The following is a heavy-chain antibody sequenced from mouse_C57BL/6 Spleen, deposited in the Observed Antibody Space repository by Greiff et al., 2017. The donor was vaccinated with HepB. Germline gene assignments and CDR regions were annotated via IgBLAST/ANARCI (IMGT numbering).Heavy chain of an antibody. CDR3: ARSSTGSYYAMDY. J-gene: IGHJ4*01. V-gene: IGHV7-3*01. Sequence: DVMLVESGGGLVQPGGSLSLSCAASGFTFTAYYMSWVRQPPGKALEWLGFIRNKANGYTTEYSASVKGRFTISRDNSQSILYLQMNALRAEDSATYYCARSSTGSYYAMDYWGQGTSVTVSS. CDR2: IRNKANGYTT. D-gene: IGHD4-1*02. CDR1: GFTFTAYY.